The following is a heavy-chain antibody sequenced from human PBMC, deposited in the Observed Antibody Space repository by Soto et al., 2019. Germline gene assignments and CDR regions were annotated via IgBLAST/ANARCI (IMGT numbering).Heavy chain of an antibody. CDR3: TKDRVPDGIWSIDY. Sequence: EVQLLESGGDLVQPGGYLRLSCAASGFSFSDYSMNWVRQAPGKGLEWVSFIDLSGTTTYYRDSVKGRFTIFKDKSINTVYLQMYSLRVEDAAVYYCTKDRVPDGIWSIDYLGQGALVTVSS. D-gene: IGHD2-15*01. CDR2: IDLSGTTT. CDR1: GFSFSDYS. V-gene: IGHV3-23*03. J-gene: IGHJ4*02.